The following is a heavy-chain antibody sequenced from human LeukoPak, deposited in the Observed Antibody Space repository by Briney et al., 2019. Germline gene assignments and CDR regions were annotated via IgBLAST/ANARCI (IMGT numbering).Heavy chain of an antibody. Sequence: RQAPGXGLEWVSVIYSGGSTYYADSVKGRFTISRHNSKNTLYLQMNSLRAEDTAVYYCARGPGAFDIWGQGTMVTVSS. V-gene: IGHV3-53*04. CDR2: IYSGGST. J-gene: IGHJ3*02. CDR3: ARGPGAFDI.